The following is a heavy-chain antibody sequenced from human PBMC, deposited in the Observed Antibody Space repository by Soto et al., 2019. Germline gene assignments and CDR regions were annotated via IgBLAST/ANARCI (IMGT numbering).Heavy chain of an antibody. CDR3: AKGQRITMIVVAPPDAFDI. Sequence: GGSLRLSCASSGLTFSSYAMSWVRQAPGKGLEWVSAISGSGGSTYYADSVKGRFTISRDNSKNTLYLQMNSLRAEDTAVYYCAKGQRITMIVVAPPDAFDIWGQGTMVTVSS. V-gene: IGHV3-23*01. CDR1: GLTFSSYA. J-gene: IGHJ3*02. D-gene: IGHD3-22*01. CDR2: ISGSGGST.